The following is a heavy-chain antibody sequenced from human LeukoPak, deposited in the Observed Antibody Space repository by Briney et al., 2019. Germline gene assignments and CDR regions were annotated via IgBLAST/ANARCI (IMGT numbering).Heavy chain of an antibody. Sequence: GGSLRLPCAASGFTFSSYGMHWVRQAPGKGLEWVAVISYDGSNKYYADSVKGRFTISRDNSKNTLYLQMNSLRAEDTAVYYCANGYCSSTSCYSDYYFDYWGQGTLVTVSS. D-gene: IGHD2-2*01. CDR3: ANGYCSSTSCYSDYYFDY. J-gene: IGHJ4*02. V-gene: IGHV3-30*18. CDR1: GFTFSSYG. CDR2: ISYDGSNK.